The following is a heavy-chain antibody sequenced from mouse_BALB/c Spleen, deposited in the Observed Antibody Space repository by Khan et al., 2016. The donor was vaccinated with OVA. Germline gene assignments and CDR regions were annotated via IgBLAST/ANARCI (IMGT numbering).Heavy chain of an antibody. V-gene: IGHV1-7*01. CDR2: INPSTGYT. Sequence: VQLVESGAELAKPGASVKMSCKASGYTFTNYWMHWVKQRPGQGLEWIGYINPSTGYTEYNQKFKDKATLTADKSSSTAYMQLSSLTSEDSAVYYCARRGRYGIFAYWGQGTLVTVSA. J-gene: IGHJ3*01. CDR1: GYTFTNYW. D-gene: IGHD2-1*01. CDR3: ARRGRYGIFAY.